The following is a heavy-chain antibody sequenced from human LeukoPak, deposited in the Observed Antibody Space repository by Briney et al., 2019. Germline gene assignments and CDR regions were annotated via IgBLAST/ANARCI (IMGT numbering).Heavy chain of an antibody. Sequence: SQTLSLTCTVSGGSLTNGPFYWSWIRQPAGKGVEWIGRISTSGNTNYRASLDSRVTISIDTSKNEFSLQLPSVAAADTAMYFCARGDFATGFLTHWGQGILVTVSS. J-gene: IGHJ4*02. D-gene: IGHD1-1*01. V-gene: IGHV4-61*02. CDR1: GGSLTNGPFY. CDR2: ISTSGNT. CDR3: ARGDFATGFLTH.